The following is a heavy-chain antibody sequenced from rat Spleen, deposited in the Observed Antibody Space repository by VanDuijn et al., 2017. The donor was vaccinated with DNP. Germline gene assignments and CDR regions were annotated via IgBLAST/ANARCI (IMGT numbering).Heavy chain of an antibody. CDR3: TTVRYYDGYYHAWYFDY. CDR2: ITNSGGST. V-gene: IGHV5S23*01. D-gene: IGHD1-12*03. CDR1: GFTFSNYG. J-gene: IGHJ2*01. Sequence: EVQLVESGGGLVQPGRSLKLSCAASGFTFSNYGMAWVRQAPTKGLEWVASITNSGGSTYYRDSVKGRFTISRDNAKSTLYLQMDSLRSEDTATYYCTTVRYYDGYYHAWYFDYWGQGVMVTVSS.